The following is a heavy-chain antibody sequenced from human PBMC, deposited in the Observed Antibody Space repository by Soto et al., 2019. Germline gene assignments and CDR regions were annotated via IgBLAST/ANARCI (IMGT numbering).Heavy chain of an antibody. CDR1: GDTLTELS. Sequence: ASVKVSCKVSGDTLTELSMHWVRQAPGKGLEWMGGFDPEDGETIYAQKFQGRVTMTEDTSTDTAYMELSSLRSEDTAVYYCATGLRYFDWLLSPPPFDYWGQGTLVTAPQ. CDR3: ATGLRYFDWLLSPPPFDY. CDR2: FDPEDGET. D-gene: IGHD3-9*01. J-gene: IGHJ4*02. V-gene: IGHV1-24*01.